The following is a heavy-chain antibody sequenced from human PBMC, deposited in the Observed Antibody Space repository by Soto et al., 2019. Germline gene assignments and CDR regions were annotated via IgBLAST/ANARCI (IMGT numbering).Heavy chain of an antibody. CDR3: VKDESINWYSGHFRH. CDR1: GFTFDDYA. CDR2: INWNSGTI. V-gene: IGHV3-9*01. Sequence: EVQLVESGGGLVQPGRSLRLSCAASGFTFDDYAMHWVRQVPGKGREWVSGINWNSGTIGYGDSVKGRFAISRDNDKNSRHLQMNSLSAEDTAFYYCVKDESINWYSGHFRHWGQGTLVTVSS. J-gene: IGHJ1*01. D-gene: IGHD6-13*01.